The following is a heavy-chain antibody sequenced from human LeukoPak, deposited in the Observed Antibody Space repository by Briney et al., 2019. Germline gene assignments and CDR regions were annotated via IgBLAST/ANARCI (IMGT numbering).Heavy chain of an antibody. Sequence: PGGSLRLSCAASGFTFSSYSMSWVRQAPGKGLEWVSGISGSGSSTYYADSVKGRFTISRDNSKNTVYLQMNTLRAEDTAVYYCAREHYYDSSGYYDYWYFDLWGRGTLVTVSS. CDR2: ISGSGSST. D-gene: IGHD3-22*01. V-gene: IGHV3-23*01. CDR1: GFTFSSYS. CDR3: AREHYYDSSGYYDYWYFDL. J-gene: IGHJ2*01.